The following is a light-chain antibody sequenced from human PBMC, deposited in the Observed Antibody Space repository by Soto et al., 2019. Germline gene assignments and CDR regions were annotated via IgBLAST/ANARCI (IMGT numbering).Light chain of an antibody. CDR2: SNS. CDR3: QSYDSSLSAVL. J-gene: IGLJ2*01. CDR1: SSNIGAGYD. V-gene: IGLV1-40*01. Sequence: QSVLTQPPSVSGAPGQRVTISCTGSSSNIGAGYDVHWYHQLPGTAPKLLIYSNSNRPSGVPDRFSGSKSGTSASLAITGLQAEDEADYYCQSYDSSLSAVLFGGGTKLTVL.